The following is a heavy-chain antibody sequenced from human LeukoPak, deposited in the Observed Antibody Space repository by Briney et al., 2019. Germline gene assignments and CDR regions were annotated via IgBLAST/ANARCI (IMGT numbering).Heavy chain of an antibody. CDR2: ISGSGGNT. CDR3: ARATTVQMAPYYFDY. Sequence: GGSLRLSCAASGFTFSSYAMSWVRRAPGKGLEWVSAISGSGGNTYYADSVKGRFTISRDNSKNTQYLQMNSLRAEDTAVYYCARATTVQMAPYYFDYWGQGTLVTVSS. V-gene: IGHV3-23*01. D-gene: IGHD1-14*01. CDR1: GFTFSSYA. J-gene: IGHJ4*02.